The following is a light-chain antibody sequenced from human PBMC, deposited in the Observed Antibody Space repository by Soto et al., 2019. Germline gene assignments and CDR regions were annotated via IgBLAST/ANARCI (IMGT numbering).Light chain of an antibody. CDR3: QQYDSLPYT. CDR2: DAS. Sequence: DIQMTQSPSSLSASVGDRVTITCQASQGIINYLNWYQQKPGKAPKLLVYDASTLQAGVPSRFSGSGSGTDFTFTISSLQPEDFATYYCQQYDSLPYTFGQGTKVDIK. J-gene: IGKJ2*01. CDR1: QGIINY. V-gene: IGKV1-33*01.